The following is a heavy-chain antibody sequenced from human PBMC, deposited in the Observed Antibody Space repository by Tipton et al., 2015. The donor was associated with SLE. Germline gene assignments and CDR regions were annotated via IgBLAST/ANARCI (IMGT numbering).Heavy chain of an antibody. Sequence: TLSLTCTVSGGSISSYYWAWIRQPPGKGLEWIGSIYYSGSTYYNPSLESRVTISVDTSKNQFSLKLSSVTAADTAVFYCAHANWGTNFDYWGQGTLVTVPS. D-gene: IGHD7-27*01. J-gene: IGHJ4*02. CDR3: AHANWGTNFDY. CDR1: GGSISSYY. V-gene: IGHV4-59*04. CDR2: IYYSGST.